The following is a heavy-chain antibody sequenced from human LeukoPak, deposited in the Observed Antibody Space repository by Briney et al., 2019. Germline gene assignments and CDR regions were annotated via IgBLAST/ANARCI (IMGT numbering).Heavy chain of an antibody. CDR1: GGTFSSYA. D-gene: IGHD6-13*01. CDR3: ATQGIAAAGTSYYYGMDV. V-gene: IGHV1-69*04. CDR2: IIPILGIA. Sequence: SVKVSCKASGGTFSSYAISWVRQAPGQGLEWMGRIIPILGIANYAQKFQGRVTITADKSTSTAYMELSSLRSEDTAVYYCATQGIAAAGTSYYYGMDVWGQGTTVTVSS. J-gene: IGHJ6*02.